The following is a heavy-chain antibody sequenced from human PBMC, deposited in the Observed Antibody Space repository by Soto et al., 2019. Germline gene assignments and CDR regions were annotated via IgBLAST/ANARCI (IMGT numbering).Heavy chain of an antibody. CDR2: ISGSGGTT. Sequence: GGFLRLSCAASQFTFSNYAMNWVRQAPGKGLEWVSSISGSGGTTYYADSVKGRFTISRDNSENMLYLQINSLRAEDTAVYYCAKAKKYYDSSGYYFDHWGRGTLVTVSS. CDR1: QFTFSNYA. V-gene: IGHV3-23*01. J-gene: IGHJ4*02. CDR3: AKAKKYYDSSGYYFDH. D-gene: IGHD3-22*01.